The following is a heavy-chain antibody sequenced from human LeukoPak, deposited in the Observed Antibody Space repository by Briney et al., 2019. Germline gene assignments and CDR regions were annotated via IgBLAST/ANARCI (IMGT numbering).Heavy chain of an antibody. Sequence: ASVKVSCKASGYTFTNYAMNWVRQAPGQGLEWMGWINPNTGNPTYAQGFTRRFVFSLDTSVSTAYLQISSLEAADTAVYYCARAIMHLRELSLPSYWGQGTLVTVSS. D-gene: IGHD3-16*02. CDR3: ARAIMHLRELSLPSY. V-gene: IGHV7-4-1*02. CDR1: GYTFTNYA. J-gene: IGHJ4*02. CDR2: INPNTGNP.